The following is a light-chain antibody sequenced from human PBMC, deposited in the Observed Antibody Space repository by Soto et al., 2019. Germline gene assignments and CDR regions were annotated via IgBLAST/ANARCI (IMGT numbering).Light chain of an antibody. CDR1: QSVSIN. J-gene: IGKJ2*01. Sequence: EIVMTQSPATLSVSPGERATLSCRASQSVSINLAWYQQKPGQAPRLLIYGASTRATGIPARFSGSGSGTEFTLTISSLQSEDCAVYYCQQYNNWPLYTFGQGTKLEI. CDR2: GAS. CDR3: QQYNNWPLYT. V-gene: IGKV3-15*01.